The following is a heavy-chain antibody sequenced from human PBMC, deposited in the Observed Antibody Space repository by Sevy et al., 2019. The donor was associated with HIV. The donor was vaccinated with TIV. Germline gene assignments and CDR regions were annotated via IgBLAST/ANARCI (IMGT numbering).Heavy chain of an antibody. J-gene: IGHJ4*02. D-gene: IGHD3-10*01. CDR2: IWSSSCYI. Sequence: GGSLRLSCAASGFTFSTYNMNWVRQAPGKGLEWVSSIWSSSCYIYYADSVKGRFTISRDNAKNSLYLQMNSLKVEDTAVYYCARDRTYGSFIDYWGQGTLVTVSS. CDR3: ARDRTYGSFIDY. CDR1: GFTFSTYN. V-gene: IGHV3-21*01.